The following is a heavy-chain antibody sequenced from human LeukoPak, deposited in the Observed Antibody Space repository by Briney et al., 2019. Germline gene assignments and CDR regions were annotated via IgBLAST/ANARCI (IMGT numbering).Heavy chain of an antibody. D-gene: IGHD1-26*01. CDR1: GGTFSSYA. V-gene: IGHV1-69*10. CDR2: IIPNSGGT. J-gene: IGHJ4*02. Sequence: ASVKVSCKASGGTFSSYAISWVRQAPGQGLEWMGGIIPNSGGTNYAQKFQGRVTMTEDTSTDTAYMELSSLRSEDTAVYYCATGRRQWELLPFDYWGQGTLVTVSS. CDR3: ATGRRQWELLPFDY.